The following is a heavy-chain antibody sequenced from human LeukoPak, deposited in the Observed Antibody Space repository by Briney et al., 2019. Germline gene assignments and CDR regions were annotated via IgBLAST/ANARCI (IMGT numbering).Heavy chain of an antibody. CDR3: AKDFYYYGMDV. CDR1: GFTFSSYG. Sequence: GGSLRLSCAASGFTFSSYGMHWVRRAPGKGLEWVAVISYDGSNKYYADSVKGRFTISRDNSKNTLYLQMNSLRAEDTAVYYCAKDFYYYGMDVWGQGTTVTVSS. CDR2: ISYDGSNK. V-gene: IGHV3-30*18. J-gene: IGHJ6*02.